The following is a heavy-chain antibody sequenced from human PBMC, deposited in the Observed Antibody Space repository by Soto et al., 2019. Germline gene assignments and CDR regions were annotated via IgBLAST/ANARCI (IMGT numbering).Heavy chain of an antibody. CDR1: GFTFSTYD. J-gene: IGHJ6*02. CDR3: AGQPTAGSYYDLGSYYYYYAMDV. V-gene: IGHV3-13*04. D-gene: IGHD3-10*01. CDR2: IGTIGDT. Sequence: GGSLRLSCAVSGFTFSTYDMHWVRQVTGKGLEWVSAIGTIGDTYYSDSVKGRFTISRESAKDSLYLQMNSLRVEDTAVYYCAGQPTAGSYYDLGSYYYYYAMDVWGQGTTVTVSS.